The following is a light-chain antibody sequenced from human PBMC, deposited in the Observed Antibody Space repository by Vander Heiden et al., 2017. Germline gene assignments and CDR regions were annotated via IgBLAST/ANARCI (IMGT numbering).Light chain of an antibody. CDR1: SSNIGNNY. V-gene: IGLV1-51*02. CDR3: GTWDTSLSNWV. CDR2: ENN. J-gene: IGLJ3*02. Sequence: QSVLTPPPSVSAAPGQKVTISCSGSSSNIGNNYVSWYQQLPGTAPKLLIYENNKRPSGIPDRFSGSKSGTSATLGITGLQTGDEADYYCGTWDTSLSNWVFGGGTKLTVL.